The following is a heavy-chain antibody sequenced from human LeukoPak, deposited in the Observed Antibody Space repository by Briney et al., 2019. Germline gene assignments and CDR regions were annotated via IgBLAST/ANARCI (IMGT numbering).Heavy chain of an antibody. CDR1: VYSFSDYY. CDR2: INPDSGGT. V-gene: IGHV1-2*02. CDR3: TRDVRAGNWFDP. Sequence: ASVTVSYKASVYSFSDYYINGVRQAPGQGPEWMGWINPDSGGTNYAQKFQGRVTMTRDTSITTVYMELSRLRFDDTAVFYCTRDVRAGNWFDPWGQGTLVTVS. D-gene: IGHD3-16*02. J-gene: IGHJ5*02.